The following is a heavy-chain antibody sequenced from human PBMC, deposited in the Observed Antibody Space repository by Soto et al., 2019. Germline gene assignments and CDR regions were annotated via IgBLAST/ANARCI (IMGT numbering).Heavy chain of an antibody. Sequence: LTCAASGFTISNSAMAWVRQAPGQGLEWVSAMDGGSTNTHYADSVQGRFTISRDSSKNSLFLQMDSLRADDTALYYCAKDIWGYSFDLWGRGTLVNVSS. CDR2: MDGGSTNT. J-gene: IGHJ2*01. CDR1: GFTISNSA. V-gene: IGHV3-23*01. CDR3: AKDIWGYSFDL. D-gene: IGHD3-16*01.